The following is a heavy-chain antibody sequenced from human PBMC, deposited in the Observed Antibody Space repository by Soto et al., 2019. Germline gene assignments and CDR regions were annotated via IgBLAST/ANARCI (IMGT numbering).Heavy chain of an antibody. V-gene: IGHV4-30-2*03. J-gene: IGHJ4*02. CDR3: ARQRTTVVTQAYFDH. D-gene: IGHD2-21*02. CDR2: IYYTGRP. Sequence: SETLSLTCTVYGGSITTPGYSWSWIRQPPGKAPEWIGSIYYTGRPYYNPSFKSRVPISIDTSKNQFSLKLSSVTATDTAVYYCARQRTTVVTQAYFDHWGQGALVTVSS. CDR1: GGSITTPGYS.